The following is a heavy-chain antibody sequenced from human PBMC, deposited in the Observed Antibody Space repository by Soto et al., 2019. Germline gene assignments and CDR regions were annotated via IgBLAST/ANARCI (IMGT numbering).Heavy chain of an antibody. CDR1: GGSISSYY. V-gene: IGHV4-59*01. D-gene: IGHD2-2*01. Sequence: SETLSLTCTVSGGSISSYYWSWIRQPPGKGLEWIGYIYYSGSTNYNPSLKSRVTISVDTSKNQFSLKLSSVTAADTAVYYCGRVYRDIVVVPPAINWFDPWGQGTLVTVSS. CDR2: IYYSGST. CDR3: GRVYRDIVVVPPAINWFDP. J-gene: IGHJ5*02.